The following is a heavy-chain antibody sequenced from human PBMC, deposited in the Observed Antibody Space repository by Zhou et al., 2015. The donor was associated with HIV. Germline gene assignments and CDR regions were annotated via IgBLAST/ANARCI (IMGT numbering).Heavy chain of an antibody. CDR1: GGTFRSDG. Sequence: QVQLVQSGTEVKRPGSSVKVSCKASGGTFRSDGISWVRQAPGQGLEWMGGIIPMFGTANDAQKFQGRVTITADRSTSTAYMELRSLRSEDTAVYYCARERGGGTRPDWRYFDLWGRGTLVAVSS. CDR3: ARERGGGTRPDWRYFDL. CDR2: IIPMFGTA. J-gene: IGHJ2*01. D-gene: IGHD3-16*01. V-gene: IGHV1-69*06.